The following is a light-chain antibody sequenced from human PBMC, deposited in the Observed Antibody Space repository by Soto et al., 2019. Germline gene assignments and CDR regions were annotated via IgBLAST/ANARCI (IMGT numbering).Light chain of an antibody. V-gene: IGKV1-9*01. CDR1: RGISSY. J-gene: IGKJ2*01. CDR2: AAS. Sequence: DIQLTQSPSFLSASVGDRVTITCRASRGISSYLAWFQQIPGKPPKLVIYAASTLQPRVPSRFSGGGSGTEFTLTISSLQPEDFATYYCQQLDSYPYTFGQGTKLEIK. CDR3: QQLDSYPYT.